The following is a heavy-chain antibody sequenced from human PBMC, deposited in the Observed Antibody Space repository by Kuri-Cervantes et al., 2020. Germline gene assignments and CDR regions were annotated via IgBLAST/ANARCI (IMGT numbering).Heavy chain of an antibody. CDR3: ASRGIWDFWSGYGDY. Sequence: GESLKISCAASGFTFSSYDMHWVRQAPGKGLEWVAVISYDGSNKYYADSVKGRFTISRDNSKNTLYLQMNSLRAEDTAVYYCASRGIWDFWSGYGDYWGQGTLVTVSS. D-gene: IGHD3-3*01. V-gene: IGHV3-30*03. CDR1: GFTFSSYD. CDR2: ISYDGSNK. J-gene: IGHJ4*02.